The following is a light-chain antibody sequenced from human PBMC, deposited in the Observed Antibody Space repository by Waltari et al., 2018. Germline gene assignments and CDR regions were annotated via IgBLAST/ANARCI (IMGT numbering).Light chain of an antibody. V-gene: IGLV2-23*02. CDR2: AVS. CDR1: SSHVGSYKR. Sequence: QAALTQPASVSGSPGQSITISCTGSSSHVGSYKRVPWYQPNPSKAPTLMIYAVSKRPSGVVDRFAGSKSRDMAPLTITGLQPEDEAKYFCSSYAGSSIGVFGGGTKVTVL. J-gene: IGLJ2*01. CDR3: SSYAGSSIGV.